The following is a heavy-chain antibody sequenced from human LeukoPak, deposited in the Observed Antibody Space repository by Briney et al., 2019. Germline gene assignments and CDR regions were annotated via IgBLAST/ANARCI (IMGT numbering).Heavy chain of an antibody. J-gene: IGHJ6*02. CDR2: IYYSGST. CDR1: GGSINSYF. Sequence: PSETLSLTCTVSGGSINSYFWSWIRQPPGKGLEWIGYIYYSGSTNYNPSLKSRVTISVDTSRNQFSLKLSSVTAADTAVYYCARISSGLYYGMDVWGQGTTVTVSS. D-gene: IGHD6-19*01. V-gene: IGHV4-59*01. CDR3: ARISSGLYYGMDV.